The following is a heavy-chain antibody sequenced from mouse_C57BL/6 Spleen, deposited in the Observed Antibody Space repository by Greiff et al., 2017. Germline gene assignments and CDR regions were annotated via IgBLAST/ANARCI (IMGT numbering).Heavy chain of an antibody. D-gene: IGHD2-4*01. Sequence: QVQLQQPGAELVRPGSSVKLSCKASGYTFTSYWMDWVKQRPGQGLEWIGNIYPSDSETHYNQKFKDKAKLTVDKSSSTAYMQLSSLTSEDSAVYYCARTDYDEPFDYWGQGTTRTVSS. V-gene: IGHV1-61*01. CDR3: ARTDYDEPFDY. CDR2: IYPSDSET. CDR1: GYTFTSYW. J-gene: IGHJ2*01.